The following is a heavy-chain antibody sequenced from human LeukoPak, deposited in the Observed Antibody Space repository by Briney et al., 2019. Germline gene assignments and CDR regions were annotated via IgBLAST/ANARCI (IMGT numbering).Heavy chain of an antibody. CDR3: ARDRGYCSGGSCYRAEWAAVAFDI. V-gene: IGHV3-23*01. CDR2: ISGSGGST. D-gene: IGHD2-15*01. Sequence: PGGSLRLSCAASGFTFSSYAMSWVRQAPGKGLEWVSAISGSGGSTYYADSVKGRFTISRDNAKNSLYLQMNSLRAEDTAVYYCARDRGYCSGGSCYRAEWAAVAFDIWGQGTMVTVSS. J-gene: IGHJ3*02. CDR1: GFTFSSYA.